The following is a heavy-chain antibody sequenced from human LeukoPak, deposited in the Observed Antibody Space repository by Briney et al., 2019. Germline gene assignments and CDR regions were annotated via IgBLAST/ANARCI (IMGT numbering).Heavy chain of an antibody. V-gene: IGHV3-23*01. D-gene: IGHD2-21*02. CDR1: GFTFSSYA. CDR3: AKHGGVVVTVPFDY. CDR2: ISGSGGST. J-gene: IGHJ4*02. Sequence: QSGGSLRLSCAASGFTFSSYAMNWVRQAPGKGLEWVSAISGSGGSTYYADSVKGRFTISRDNSKNTLYLQMNSLRAEDTAVYYCAKHGGVVVTVPFDYWGQGTLVTVSS.